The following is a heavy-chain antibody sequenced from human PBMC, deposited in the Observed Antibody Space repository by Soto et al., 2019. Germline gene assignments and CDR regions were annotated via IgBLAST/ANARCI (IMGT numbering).Heavy chain of an antibody. CDR2: IIPIFGTA. D-gene: IGHD3-22*01. J-gene: IGHJ5*02. Sequence: QVQLVQSGAEVKKPGSSVKVSCKASGGTFSSYAISWVRQAPGQGLEWMGGIIPIFGTANYAQKFQGRVTSTADGSPSTADMELSSLTSADTAVYYCARAPRESSGYYYSGVSWGEGTLVTVSS. CDR1: GGTFSSYA. CDR3: ARAPRESSGYYYSGVS. V-gene: IGHV1-69*12.